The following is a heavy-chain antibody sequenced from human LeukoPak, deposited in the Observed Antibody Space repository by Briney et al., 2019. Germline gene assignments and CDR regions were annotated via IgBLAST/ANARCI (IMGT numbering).Heavy chain of an antibody. CDR2: ISSSSSYI. CDR3: AMSPPRPGYSGYDFDY. J-gene: IGHJ4*02. CDR1: GFTFSSYS. Sequence: GGSLRLSCAASGFTFSSYSMNWVRQAPGKGLEWVSSISSSSSYIYYADSVKGRFTISRDSAKNSLYLQMNSLRAEDTAVYYCAMSPPRPGYSGYDFDYWGQGTLVTVSS. D-gene: IGHD5-12*01. V-gene: IGHV3-21*01.